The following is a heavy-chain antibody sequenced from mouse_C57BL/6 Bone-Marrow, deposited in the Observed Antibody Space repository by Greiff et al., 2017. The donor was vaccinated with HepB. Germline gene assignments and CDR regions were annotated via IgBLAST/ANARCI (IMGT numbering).Heavy chain of an antibody. CDR2: IFPGSGST. V-gene: IGHV1-75*01. D-gene: IGHD1-1*01. CDR3: ARGYYYGKGGFDY. J-gene: IGHJ2*01. CDR1: GYTFTDYY. Sequence: VQLVESGPELVKPGASVKISCKASGYTFTDYYINWVKQRPGQGLEWIGWIFPGSGSTYYNEKFKGKATLTVDKSSSTAYMLLSSLTSEDSAVYFCARGYYYGKGGFDYWGQGTTLTVSS.